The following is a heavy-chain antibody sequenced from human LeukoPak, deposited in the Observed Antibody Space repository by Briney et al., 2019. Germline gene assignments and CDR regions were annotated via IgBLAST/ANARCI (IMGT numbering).Heavy chain of an antibody. Sequence: SVKVSCKASGGTFSSYAISWVRQAPGQGLEWMGGIIPIFGTANYAQKLQGRVTMTTDTSTSTAYMELRSLRSDDTAVYYCARETYYYDSSGYYVPLSEYDYWGQGTLVTVSS. D-gene: IGHD3-22*01. CDR3: ARETYYYDSSGYYVPLSEYDY. J-gene: IGHJ4*02. V-gene: IGHV1-69*05. CDR2: IIPIFGTA. CDR1: GGTFSSYA.